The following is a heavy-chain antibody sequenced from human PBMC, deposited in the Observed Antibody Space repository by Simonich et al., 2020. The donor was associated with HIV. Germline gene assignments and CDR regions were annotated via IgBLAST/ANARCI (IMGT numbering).Heavy chain of an antibody. CDR1: GYTFTDNP. D-gene: IGHD1-1*01. CDR3: AREGAMLDDAFDI. V-gene: IGHV1-2*02. CDR2: NNPKIGGT. Sequence: QAQLVQSGAEVKNPGASVKVSCKVSGYTFTDNPMHWVRQAPGQGVGVMGWNNPKIGGTAYAQKVKGRVTMTRDTSMSTAYMELSRLRTDDTAVYFCAREGAMLDDAFDIWGQGTMVTVSS. J-gene: IGHJ3*02.